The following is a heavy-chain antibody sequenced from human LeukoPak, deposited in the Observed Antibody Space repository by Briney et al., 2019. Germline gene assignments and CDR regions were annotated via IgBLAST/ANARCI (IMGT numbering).Heavy chain of an antibody. D-gene: IGHD3-22*01. CDR1: GGTFSRFT. CDR2: IAPIFGTA. V-gene: IGHV1-69*13. CDR3: AREWGLESSGYYYAY. Sequence: ASVKVSCKASGGTFSRFTISWVRQAPGQGFEWMGGIAPIFGTANFAQKFQGRVSITADESTSTAFMELSSLRSEDTAVYYCAREWGLESSGYYYAYWGQGTLVTVSS. J-gene: IGHJ4*02.